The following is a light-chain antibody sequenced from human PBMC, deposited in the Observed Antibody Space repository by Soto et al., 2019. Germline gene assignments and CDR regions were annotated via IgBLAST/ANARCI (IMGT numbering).Light chain of an antibody. J-gene: IGKJ3*01. CDR2: AAS. CDR3: QKYTRVPFT. Sequence: DIQMTQSPSSLSAAVGDRVTITCRASQGIDTYLAWYQQKPGKVPKLLIYAASTLQSGVPSRFSGSGSGTDFTLTISSLQPEDVATYYCQKYTRVPFTFGPGTKVDIK. CDR1: QGIDTY. V-gene: IGKV1-27*01.